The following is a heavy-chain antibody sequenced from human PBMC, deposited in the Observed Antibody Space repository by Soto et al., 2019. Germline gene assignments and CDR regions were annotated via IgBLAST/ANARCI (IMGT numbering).Heavy chain of an antibody. CDR3: ARANARWLEY. D-gene: IGHD4-17*01. Sequence: QVQLVESGGGVVQPGRSLALSCTAHGVTFSGFAMSWVRQAPGKGLEWVALISFDGTKKYYADSVKGRFTISRDNSKSTLLLEMNSLTPEDTAVYYCARANARWLEYWGLGTLVTVSS. CDR2: ISFDGTKK. V-gene: IGHV3-30-3*01. J-gene: IGHJ4*02. CDR1: GVTFSGFA.